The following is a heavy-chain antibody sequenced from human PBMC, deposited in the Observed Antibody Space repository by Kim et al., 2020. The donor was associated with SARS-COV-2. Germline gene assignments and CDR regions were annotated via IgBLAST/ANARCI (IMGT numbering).Heavy chain of an antibody. CDR3: AKSSSWPNFDC. CDR1: GFTFSNYA. V-gene: IGHV3-23*01. D-gene: IGHD6-13*01. J-gene: IGHJ4*02. CDR2: ISASGDGT. Sequence: GGSLRLSCAASGFTFSNYAMNWVRQAPGKGLEWVSTISASGDGTYCADSVKGRFTISRDNSKNTLYLQMNSLRAEDTAVYYCAKSSSWPNFDCWGQGTLVTVSS.